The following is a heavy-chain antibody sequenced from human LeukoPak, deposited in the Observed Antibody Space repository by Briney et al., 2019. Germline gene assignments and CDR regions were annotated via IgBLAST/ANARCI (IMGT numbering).Heavy chain of an antibody. Sequence: SVKVSCKASGGTFSSYAISWVRQAPGQGLEWMGRIIPIFGVASYAQKFQGRVTITADKSTSTAYMELSSLRSEDTAVYYCARQTIFGVVPHNWFDPWGQGTLVTVSS. CDR1: GGTFSSYA. CDR2: IIPIFGVA. CDR3: ARQTIFGVVPHNWFDP. D-gene: IGHD3-3*01. J-gene: IGHJ5*02. V-gene: IGHV1-69*04.